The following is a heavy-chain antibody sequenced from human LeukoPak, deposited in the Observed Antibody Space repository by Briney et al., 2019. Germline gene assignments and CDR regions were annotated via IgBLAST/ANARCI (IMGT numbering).Heavy chain of an antibody. CDR1: GGSISSGSYY. CDR2: IYTSGST. D-gene: IGHD5-12*01. J-gene: IGHJ4*02. Sequence: SETLSLTCTVSGGSISSGSYYWSWIRQPAGKGLEWIGRIYTSGSTNYNPSLKSRVAISVDTSKNQFSLKLSSVTAADTAVYYCARARGYSGYDLFDYWGQGTLVTVSS. CDR3: ARARGYSGYDLFDY. V-gene: IGHV4-61*02.